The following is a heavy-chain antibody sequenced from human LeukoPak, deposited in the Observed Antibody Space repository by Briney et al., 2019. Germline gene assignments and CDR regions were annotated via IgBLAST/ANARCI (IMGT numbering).Heavy chain of an antibody. Sequence: GGSLRLSCEASGFTFSTFAMIWVRQPPGKGLEWVSSIFPSGGEIHYADSVRGRFTISRDNSKSTLSLQMNSLRAEDTAIYYCATYRQVLLPFESWGQGTLATVSS. CDR3: ATYRQVLLPFES. D-gene: IGHD2-8*02. CDR1: GFTFSTFA. V-gene: IGHV3-23*01. CDR2: IFPSGGEI. J-gene: IGHJ4*02.